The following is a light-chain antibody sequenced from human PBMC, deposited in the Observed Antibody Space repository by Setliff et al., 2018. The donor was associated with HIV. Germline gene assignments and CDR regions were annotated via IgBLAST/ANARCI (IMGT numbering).Light chain of an antibody. V-gene: IGLV2-14*01. CDR1: SSDVGRYNY. Sequence: QSALTQPASVSGSPGQSITISCTGPSSDVGRYNYVSWYQHHPGKAPKLIIFQVSNRPSGVSNRFSGFKSGNTASLTISGLQAEDEADYYCSSYTTESTRVFGSGTKGTV. J-gene: IGLJ1*01. CDR2: QVS. CDR3: SSYTTESTRV.